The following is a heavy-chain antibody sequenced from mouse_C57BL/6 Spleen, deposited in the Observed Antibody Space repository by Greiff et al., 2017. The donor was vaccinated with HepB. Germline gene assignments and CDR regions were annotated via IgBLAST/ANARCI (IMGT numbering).Heavy chain of an antibody. Sequence: VQLQQSGAELVRPGASVTLSCKASGYTFTDYEMHWVKQTPVHGLEWVGAIDPETGGTAYNQKFKGKAILTADKASSTAYMELRSLTSEDSAGYYWTGGYTYYFDYWGQGTTLTVSS. CDR2: IDPETGGT. J-gene: IGHJ2*01. CDR3: TGGYTYYFDY. V-gene: IGHV1-15*01. D-gene: IGHD2-2*01. CDR1: GYTFTDYE.